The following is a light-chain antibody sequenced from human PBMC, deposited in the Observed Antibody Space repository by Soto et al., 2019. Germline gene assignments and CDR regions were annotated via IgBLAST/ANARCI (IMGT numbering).Light chain of an antibody. CDR3: QQYNNWPVT. Sequence: EIVLTQSPGILSLSPGERASLSCLASHRVNNYLAWYQQRPGQAPRLLIYDASTRATGIPARFSGSGSGTEFTLTISSLQSEDFAVYYCQQYNNWPVTFGGGTKVDI. J-gene: IGKJ4*01. CDR1: HRVNNY. CDR2: DAS. V-gene: IGKV3-15*01.